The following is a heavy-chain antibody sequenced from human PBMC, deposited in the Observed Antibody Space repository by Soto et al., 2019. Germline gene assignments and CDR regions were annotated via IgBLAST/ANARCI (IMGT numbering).Heavy chain of an antibody. V-gene: IGHV3-73*01. CDR3: TRHLMDV. CDR2: IRSKANNYAA. J-gene: IGHJ6*02. Sequence: ESGGGLVQPGGSLKLSCATSGFTFSASAMHWVRQASGKGLEWVGHIRSKANNYAAAYAASVKGRFTISRDDSKNTAYLQMNSLETEDTAVYYCTRHLMDVWDQGTTVTVSS. CDR1: GFTFSASA.